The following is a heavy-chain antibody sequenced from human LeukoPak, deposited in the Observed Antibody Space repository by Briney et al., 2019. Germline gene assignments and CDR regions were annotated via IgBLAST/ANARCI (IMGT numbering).Heavy chain of an antibody. CDR1: GFTFSSYW. V-gene: IGHV3-74*01. CDR2: INSDGNST. J-gene: IGHJ4*02. Sequence: GGSLRLSCAASGFTFSSYWMHWVRQAPGKGLVWVSRINSDGNSTSYADSVKGRFTISRDNAKNTLYLQMNSLRAEDTAVYYCARAQTGYPFDYWGQGTLVTVSS. D-gene: IGHD3-9*01. CDR3: ARAQTGYPFDY.